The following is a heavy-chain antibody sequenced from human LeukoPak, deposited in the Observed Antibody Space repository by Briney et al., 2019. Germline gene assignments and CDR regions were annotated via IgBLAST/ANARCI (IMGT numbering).Heavy chain of an antibody. D-gene: IGHD1-1*01. CDR2: IYTSGST. CDR1: GGSISSYY. J-gene: IGHJ6*03. V-gene: IGHV4-4*09. CDR3: ARSSHGTGTTRYYYYYMDV. Sequence: PSETLSLTCTVSGGSISSYYWSWIRQPPGKGLEWIGYIYTSGSTNYNPSLKSRVTIPVDTSKNQISLKLSSVTAADTAVYYCARSSHGTGTTRYYYYYMDVWGKGTTVTVSS.